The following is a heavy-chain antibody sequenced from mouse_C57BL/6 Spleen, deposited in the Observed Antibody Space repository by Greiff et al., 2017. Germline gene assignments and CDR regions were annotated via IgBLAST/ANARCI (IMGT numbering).Heavy chain of an antibody. CDR1: GYTFTSYW. V-gene: IGHV1-52*01. CDR2: IDPSDSET. CDR3: ARWGYGNYGFAY. Sequence: QVQLQQPGAELVRPGSSVKLSCKASGYTFTSYWMHWVKQRPIQGLEWIGNIDPSDSETHYNQKFKDKATLTVDKSSSTAYMQLSSLTSEDSAVYYCARWGYGNYGFAYWGQGTLVTVSA. J-gene: IGHJ3*01. D-gene: IGHD2-1*01.